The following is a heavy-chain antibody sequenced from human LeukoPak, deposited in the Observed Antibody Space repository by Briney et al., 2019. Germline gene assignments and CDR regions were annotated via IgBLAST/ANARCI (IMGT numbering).Heavy chain of an antibody. Sequence: GGSLRLSCEASGFGFSSYAMNWVRQAPGKGLEWVSVITSGVTTFYADSVRGRFTISRDNSKNALYLQVNSLRAEDTAVYYCAKDLASGWTYYYHGLDVWGQGTTVTVPS. V-gene: IGHV3-23*01. CDR1: GFGFSSYA. D-gene: IGHD6-19*01. J-gene: IGHJ6*02. CDR2: ITSGVTT. CDR3: AKDLASGWTYYYHGLDV.